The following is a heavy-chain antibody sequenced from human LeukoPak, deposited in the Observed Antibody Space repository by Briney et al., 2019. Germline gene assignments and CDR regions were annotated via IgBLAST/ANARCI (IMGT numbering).Heavy chain of an antibody. D-gene: IGHD3-16*02. CDR3: GRIMITFEGVIENYDY. CDR2: ISAYNGNT. CDR1: GYTFTSYG. Sequence: GASVKVSCKASGYTFTSYGISWVRQAPGQGLEWMGWISAYNGNTNYAQKLQGRVTMTTDTSTSTAYMELRSLRSDDTAVYYCGRIMITFEGVIENYDYWGQGTLVTVSS. J-gene: IGHJ4*02. V-gene: IGHV1-18*01.